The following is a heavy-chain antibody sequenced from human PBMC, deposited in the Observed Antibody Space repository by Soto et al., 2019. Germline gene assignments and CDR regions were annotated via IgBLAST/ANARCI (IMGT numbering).Heavy chain of an antibody. D-gene: IGHD5-18*01. CDR3: ARRYGYSFDY. CDR2: IYYSGTT. J-gene: IGHJ4*02. V-gene: IGHV4-59*08. Sequence: QVQLQESGPGLVKPSETLSLTCTVSGGSISSYYWSWIRQPPGKGLEWIGYIYYSGTTNYNPSLKSRVPISVDTSKKQLSLKLSSVTAADTAVYYCARRYGYSFDYWGQGTLVTVSS. CDR1: GGSISSYY.